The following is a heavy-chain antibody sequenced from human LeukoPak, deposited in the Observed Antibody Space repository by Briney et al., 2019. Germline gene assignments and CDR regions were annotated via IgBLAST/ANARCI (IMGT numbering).Heavy chain of an antibody. V-gene: IGHV3-30*02. J-gene: IGHJ4*02. Sequence: GGSLRLSCAASGFTFSSYGMHWVRQAPGKGLEWVAFIRYDGSIKYYADPVKGRFTISRDNSKNTLYLQMNSLRAEDTVVYYCARDAAGTMVRGVIFPVDYWGQGTLVTVSS. CDR2: IRYDGSIK. D-gene: IGHD3-10*01. CDR1: GFTFSSYG. CDR3: ARDAAGTMVRGVIFPVDY.